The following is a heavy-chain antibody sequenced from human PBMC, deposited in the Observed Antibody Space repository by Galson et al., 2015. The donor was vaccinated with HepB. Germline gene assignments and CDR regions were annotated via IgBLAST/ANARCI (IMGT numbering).Heavy chain of an antibody. CDR1: GCDQHAYN. V-gene: IGHV3-21*06. J-gene: IGHJ4*02. D-gene: IGHD3-9*01. Sequence: SLRLSCAASGCDQHAYNMNWAGQAPRKGLESVSSFCGSTYMCYKDSVQGRFTISRDTAENSVYLQMNSLRVEDTAVYYCARDSGSYDVLTGYSSYFDLWGPGTLVTVSS. CDR2: FCGSTYM. CDR3: ARDSGSYDVLTGYSSYFDL.